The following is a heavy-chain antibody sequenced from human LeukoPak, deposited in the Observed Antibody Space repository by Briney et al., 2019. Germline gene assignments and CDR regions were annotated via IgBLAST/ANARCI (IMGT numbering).Heavy chain of an antibody. CDR2: LSHSGST. CDR1: GLTFSSYG. V-gene: IGHV4-38-2*02. CDR3: ARDRGGATDFDY. D-gene: IGHD3-16*01. J-gene: IGHJ4*02. Sequence: GSLRLSCAGSGLTFSSYGMTWIRQPPGKGLEWIGSLSHSGSTFYNPSLKSQITISIDTSKNQFSLKVSSVTAADTAIYYCARDRGGATDFDYWGQGTLVTVSS.